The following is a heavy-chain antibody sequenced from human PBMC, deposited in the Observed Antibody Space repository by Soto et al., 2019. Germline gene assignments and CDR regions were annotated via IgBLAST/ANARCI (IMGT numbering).Heavy chain of an antibody. CDR1: GGSIRSGDYY. V-gene: IGHV4-30-4*01. D-gene: IGHD3-10*01. CDR3: ARQAHYYGSAIDY. CDR2: IYYSGST. Sequence: SETLSLTCTVSGGSIRSGDYYWSWIRQPPGKGLEWIGYIYYSGSTYYNPSLKSRVTISVDTSENQFSLKLSSVTAADTAVYYCARQAHYYGSAIDYWGQGTLVTVSS. J-gene: IGHJ4*02.